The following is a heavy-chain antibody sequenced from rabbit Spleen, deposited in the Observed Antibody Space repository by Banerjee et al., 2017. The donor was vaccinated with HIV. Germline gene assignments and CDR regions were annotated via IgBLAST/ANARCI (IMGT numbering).Heavy chain of an antibody. Sequence: QQLEESGGDLVKPGASLTLTCTASGFSFSGSYYMCWVRQAPGKGLEWIACIYDDNSVITRYASWAKGRFTISKTSSTTVTLQMTSLTAADTATYFCARAGEGGDGYLNLWGPGTLVTVS. J-gene: IGHJ4*01. D-gene: IGHD5-1*01. CDR2: IYDDNSVIT. CDR3: ARAGEGGDGYLNL. V-gene: IGHV1S40*01. CDR1: GFSFSGSYY.